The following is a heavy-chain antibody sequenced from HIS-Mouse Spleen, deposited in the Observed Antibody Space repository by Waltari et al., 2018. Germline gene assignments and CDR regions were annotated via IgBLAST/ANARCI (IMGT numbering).Heavy chain of an antibody. D-gene: IGHD2-21*02. V-gene: IGHV2-5*02. J-gene: IGHJ4*02. CDR3: AHRESYCGGDCYPGYFDY. Sequence: QITLKESGPTLVKPTQTLTLTCTFSGFSLSTSGVGVGWIRQPPGKALEWLALIYWDDDKRYSPSLKSRLTITKDTSKNQVVLTMTNMDPVDTATYYCAHRESYCGGDCYPGYFDYWGQGTLVTVSS. CDR1: GFSLSTSGVG. CDR2: IYWDDDK.